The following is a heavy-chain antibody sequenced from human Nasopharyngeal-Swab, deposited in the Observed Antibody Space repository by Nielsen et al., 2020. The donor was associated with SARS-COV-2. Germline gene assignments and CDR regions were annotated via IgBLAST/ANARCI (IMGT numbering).Heavy chain of an antibody. Sequence: RQAPGKGLEWIGSIYYSGSTNYNPSLKSRVTISVDTSKNQFSLKLSSVTAADTAVYYCAREGRIIQLWSGGFDPWGQGTLVTVSS. D-gene: IGHD5-18*01. CDR2: IYYSGST. J-gene: IGHJ5*02. V-gene: IGHV4-39*07. CDR3: AREGRIIQLWSGGFDP.